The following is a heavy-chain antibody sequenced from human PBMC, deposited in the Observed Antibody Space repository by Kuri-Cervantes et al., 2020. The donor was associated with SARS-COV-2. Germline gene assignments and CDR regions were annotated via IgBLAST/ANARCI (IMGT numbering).Heavy chain of an antibody. CDR3: AKAYDPYGMDV. CDR1: GFTFSSYG. CDR2: ISYDGSNK. J-gene: IGHJ6*02. Sequence: GGSLRLSCAASGFTFSSYGMHWVRQAPGKGLEWVAVISYDGSNKYYADSVKGRFTISRDNSKNMLYLQMNSLRAEDTAVYYCAKAYDPYGMDVWGQGTTVTVSS. D-gene: IGHD5-12*01. V-gene: IGHV3-30*18.